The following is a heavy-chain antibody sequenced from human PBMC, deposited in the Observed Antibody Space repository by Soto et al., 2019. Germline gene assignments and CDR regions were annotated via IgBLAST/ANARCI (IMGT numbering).Heavy chain of an antibody. Sequence: QVQLVESGGGVVMPGRCLRLSCAASGFTFSSYAMHWLLQAPGKGLAWVAVIGYDGNKEYYTDSVRGRFTISRDNSRNTLYLQMSSLRGEETAVFYCIPSAGSFYYESSGYFAGGQGTLFTVSS. V-gene: IGHV3-33*01. CDR2: IGYDGNKE. D-gene: IGHD3-22*01. J-gene: IGHJ4*02. CDR3: IPSAGSFYYESSGYFA. CDR1: GFTFSSYA.